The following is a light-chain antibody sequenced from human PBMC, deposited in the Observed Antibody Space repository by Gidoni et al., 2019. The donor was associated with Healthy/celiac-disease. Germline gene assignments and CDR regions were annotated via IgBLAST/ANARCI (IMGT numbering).Light chain of an antibody. Sequence: EIVLTPSPGTLSLSPGERATLSCRASQSVSSSYLAWYQQKPGQAPRLLIYGASSRATGIPDRFSGSGSGTDFTLTISRMEPEDFAVYYCQQYGSLWTFGQXTKVEIK. CDR2: GAS. CDR1: QSVSSSY. V-gene: IGKV3-20*01. J-gene: IGKJ1*01. CDR3: QQYGSLWT.